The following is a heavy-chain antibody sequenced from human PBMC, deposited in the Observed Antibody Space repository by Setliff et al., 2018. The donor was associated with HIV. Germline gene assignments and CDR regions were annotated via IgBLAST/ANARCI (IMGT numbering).Heavy chain of an antibody. CDR2: IKQDGSEE. J-gene: IGHJ4*02. Sequence: LRLSCAASGFTFSTTWMTWVRHAPGKGLEWVANIKQDGSEEYYVDSVKGRFTISRDGARNSLYLQMNSLRDEDTAVYYCARGRGESRTNYFDYWGQGTLVTVS. V-gene: IGHV3-7*03. CDR1: GFTFSTTW. CDR3: ARGRGESRTNYFDY.